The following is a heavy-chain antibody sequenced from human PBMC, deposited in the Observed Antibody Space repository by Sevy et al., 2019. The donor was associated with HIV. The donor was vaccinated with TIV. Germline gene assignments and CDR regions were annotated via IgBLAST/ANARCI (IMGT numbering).Heavy chain of an antibody. CDR2: IWYNGINK. D-gene: IGHD3-10*01. CDR1: GFTFSTYG. J-gene: IGHJ3*02. CDR3: ARGRGPFDAFDI. V-gene: IGHV3-33*01. Sequence: GGSLRLSCVASGFTFSTYGMHWVRQAPGKGLEWVAVIWYNGINKYYADSVKGRFTIFRDNTRNPLDLQMNSLTVEDTAVYYCARGRGPFDAFDIWGQGTMVTVSS.